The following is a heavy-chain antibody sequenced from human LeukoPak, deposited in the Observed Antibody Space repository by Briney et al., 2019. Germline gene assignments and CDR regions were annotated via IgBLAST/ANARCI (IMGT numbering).Heavy chain of an antibody. D-gene: IGHD6-19*01. V-gene: IGHV1-2*02. Sequence: GASVKVSCKASGYTFTGYYMHWVRQAPGQGLEWMGWINPNSGGTNYAQKFQGRVTMTRDTSVSTAYMELSRLRSDDTAVYYCARATQRQYYFDYWGQGTLVTVSS. CDR3: ARATQRQYYFDY. CDR2: INPNSGGT. J-gene: IGHJ4*02. CDR1: GYTFTGYY.